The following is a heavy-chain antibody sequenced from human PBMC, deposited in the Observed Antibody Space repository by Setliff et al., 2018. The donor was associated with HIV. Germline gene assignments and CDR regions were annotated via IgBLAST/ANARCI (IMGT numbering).Heavy chain of an antibody. J-gene: IGHJ3*02. V-gene: IGHV4-30-4*08. CDR2: IYYSGTT. D-gene: IGHD5-18*01. Sequence: SETLSLTCTVSGDSISSDDYYWSWVRQPPGKGLEWIGYIYYSGTTYYSPSLKSRVTISLKTSKNQFSLKLSSVTAADTAVYYCARASTGTAMVQDVLDIWGQGTMVTVSS. CDR3: ARASTGTAMVQDVLDI. CDR1: GDSISSDDYY.